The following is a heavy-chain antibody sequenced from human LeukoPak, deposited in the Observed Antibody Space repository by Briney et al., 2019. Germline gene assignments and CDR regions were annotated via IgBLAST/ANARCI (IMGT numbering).Heavy chain of an antibody. CDR1: GFTFSNYA. D-gene: IGHD2-21*02. J-gene: IGHJ4*02. CDR3: TVRGDCGSDCYSV. CDR2: ISGSGGST. V-gene: IGHV3-23*01. Sequence: GGSLRLSCAASGFTFSNYAMSWVRQAPGKGLEWVSAISGSGGSTYYADSVKGRFTISRDNSKNTLYLEMNSLRAEDTAVYYCTVRGDCGSDCYSVWGQGTLVTVSS.